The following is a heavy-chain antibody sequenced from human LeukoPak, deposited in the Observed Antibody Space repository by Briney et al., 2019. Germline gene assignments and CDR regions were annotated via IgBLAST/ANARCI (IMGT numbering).Heavy chain of an antibody. CDR2: IKQDGSAK. Sequence: GGTLRLSCAASGFTFSSTWMSWVRQAPGKGLEWVANIKQDGSAKYYVDSVKGRFTISRDNAKNSLYLQMNSLRAEDTAVYYCARARGQDTAMVAGAFDIWGQGTMVTVSS. V-gene: IGHV3-7*01. D-gene: IGHD5-18*01. J-gene: IGHJ3*02. CDR1: GFTFSSTW. CDR3: ARARGQDTAMVAGAFDI.